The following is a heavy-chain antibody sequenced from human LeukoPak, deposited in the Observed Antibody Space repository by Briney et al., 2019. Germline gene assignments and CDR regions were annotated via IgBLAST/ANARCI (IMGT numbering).Heavy chain of an antibody. CDR1: GFTFSSYS. CDR2: ISSSSSSYI. V-gene: IGHV3-21*01. D-gene: IGHD6-19*01. CDR3: ARDPVAGHFDY. Sequence: GGSLRLSCAASGFTFSSYSMNWVRQAPGKGLEWVSSISSSSSSYIYYADSVKGRFTISRDNTKNSLYLQMNSLRAEDTAVYYCARDPVAGHFDYWGQGTLVTVSS. J-gene: IGHJ4*02.